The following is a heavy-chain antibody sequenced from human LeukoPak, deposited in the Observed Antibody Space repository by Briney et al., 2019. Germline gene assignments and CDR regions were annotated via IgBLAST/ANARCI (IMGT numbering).Heavy chain of an antibody. J-gene: IGHJ4*02. D-gene: IGHD3-22*01. CDR1: GGTFSSYA. V-gene: IGHV1-69*13. Sequence: GASVKVSCKASGGTFSSYAISWVRQAPGQGLEWMGGIIPIFGTANYAQKFQGRVTITADESTSTAYMELSSLRSGDTAVYYCAREADYYDSSGLPYFDYWGQGTLVTVSS. CDR2: IIPIFGTA. CDR3: AREADYYDSSGLPYFDY.